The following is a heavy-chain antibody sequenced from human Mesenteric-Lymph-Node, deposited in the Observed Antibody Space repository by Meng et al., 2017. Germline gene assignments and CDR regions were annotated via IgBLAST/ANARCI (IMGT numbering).Heavy chain of an antibody. CDR1: GFTFSSYA. Sequence: GESLKISCAASGFTFSSYAMSWVRQAPGKGLEWVSAISGSGGSTYYADSVKGRFTISRDNSKNTLYLQMNSLRAEDTAVYYCANSRASSGYGAFDIWGQGTMVTVSS. D-gene: IGHD3-22*01. J-gene: IGHJ3*02. CDR3: ANSRASSGYGAFDI. V-gene: IGHV3-23*01. CDR2: ISGSGGST.